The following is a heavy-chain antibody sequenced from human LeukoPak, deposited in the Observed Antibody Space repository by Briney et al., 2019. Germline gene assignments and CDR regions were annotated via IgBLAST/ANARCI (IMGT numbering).Heavy chain of an antibody. CDR2: IHHSGST. CDR1: GFSISSVYY. CDR3: ARAWYSGTLGARFDY. Sequence: PSETLSLTCAVSGFSISSVYYWGWIRQPPGGGLELIGSIHHSGSTYYNPSLKSRVTTSVDTSKKQFFLKVSSVTAADTAVYYCARAWYSGTLGARFDYWGQGTLVTVSS. D-gene: IGHD1-26*01. V-gene: IGHV4-38-2*01. J-gene: IGHJ4*02.